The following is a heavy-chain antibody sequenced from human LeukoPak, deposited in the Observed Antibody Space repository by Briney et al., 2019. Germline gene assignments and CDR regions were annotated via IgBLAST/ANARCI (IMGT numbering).Heavy chain of an antibody. D-gene: IGHD3/OR15-3a*01. Sequence: SETLSLTCTVSGDSISSGSYYWSWIRQPAGKGLEYIGRFHTSGSTNYNPSLKSRVTISVDTSRNHFSLKLSSVTAADTAMYYCARQTGSGLFILPGGQGTLVTVSS. CDR1: GDSISSGSYY. CDR3: ARQTGSGLFILP. J-gene: IGHJ4*02. CDR2: FHTSGST. V-gene: IGHV4-61*02.